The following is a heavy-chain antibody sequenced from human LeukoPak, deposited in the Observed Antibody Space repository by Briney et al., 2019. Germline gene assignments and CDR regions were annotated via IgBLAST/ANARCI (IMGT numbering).Heavy chain of an antibody. J-gene: IGHJ4*02. CDR2: INPSGGTT. CDR1: GYTFTSYS. Sequence: ASVKVPCKASGYTFTSYSMHWVRQAPGQGLEWMAIINPSGGTTSSAQKFQGRVTMTRDTSTSTVYMELSSLRSEDTAMYYCARGSGWYQVDYWGQGILVTVSS. D-gene: IGHD6-19*01. CDR3: ARGSGWYQVDY. V-gene: IGHV1-46*01.